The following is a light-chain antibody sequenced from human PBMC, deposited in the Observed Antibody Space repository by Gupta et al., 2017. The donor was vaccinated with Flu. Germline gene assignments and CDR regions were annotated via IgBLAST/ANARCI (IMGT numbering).Light chain of an antibody. CDR1: SSNIGSHS. J-gene: IGLJ3*02. Sequence: QSVLTQPHSASGTPGQRVTISCSGSSSNIGSHSVNWYQQLPGTAPQVLIYNNDQRPSGVPDRFSGSKSGTSASLAISGLQSEDETDYYCAAWDDSLNGWVFGGGTKLTVL. CDR2: NND. CDR3: AAWDDSLNGWV. V-gene: IGLV1-44*01.